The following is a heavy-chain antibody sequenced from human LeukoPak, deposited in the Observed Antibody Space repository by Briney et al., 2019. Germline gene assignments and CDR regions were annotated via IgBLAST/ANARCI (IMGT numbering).Heavy chain of an antibody. CDR3: AKGGQWLRFFDY. V-gene: IGHV3-23*01. CDR1: GFTFSIYA. J-gene: IGHJ4*02. CDR2: ISGSGGST. D-gene: IGHD5-12*01. Sequence: PGGSLRLSCAASGFTFSIYAMSWVRQAPGKGLEWVSAISGSGGSTYYADSVKGRFTISRDNSKNTLYLQMNSLRAEDTAVYYCAKGGQWLRFFDYWGQGTLVTVSS.